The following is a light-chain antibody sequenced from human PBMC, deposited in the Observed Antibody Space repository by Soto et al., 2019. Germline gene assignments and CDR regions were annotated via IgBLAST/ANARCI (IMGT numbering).Light chain of an antibody. J-gene: IGKJ1*01. V-gene: IGKV1-6*01. Sequence: AIQLTQSPSSLSASVGDRVSITCRASQDIRNAVGWYQQKPGKAPKLLIYAASSLQSGVPSRFSGSRSGTDFTLTISSLQPEDFATYYCLLDFNYLWAFGQGTRVEIK. CDR2: AAS. CDR1: QDIRNA. CDR3: LLDFNYLWA.